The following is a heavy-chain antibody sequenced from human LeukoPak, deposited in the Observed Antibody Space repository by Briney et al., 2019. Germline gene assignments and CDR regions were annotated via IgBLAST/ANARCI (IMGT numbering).Heavy chain of an antibody. CDR3: ARGEYGSGSYHIDY. CDR2: VRYDGSLT. CDR1: GFTFSNYG. Sequence: GGSLRLSCAASGFTFSNYGMHWLRQAPGKGLEWVAFVRYDGSLTFYADSVKGRFTISRDNAKNSLYLQMNSLRAEDTAVYYCARGEYGSGSYHIDYWGQGTLVTVSS. V-gene: IGHV3-30*02. J-gene: IGHJ4*02. D-gene: IGHD3-10*01.